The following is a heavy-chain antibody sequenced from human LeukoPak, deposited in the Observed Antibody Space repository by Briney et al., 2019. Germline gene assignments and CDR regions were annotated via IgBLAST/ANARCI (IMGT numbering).Heavy chain of an antibody. CDR3: SGGDCSSTSCYSF. D-gene: IGHD2-2*01. J-gene: IGHJ4*02. CDR2: MNRNSGNT. V-gene: IGHV1-8*03. CDR1: GYTFSSCD. Sequence: ASETLSRKASGYTFSSCDINWVRRAIGQAPEWMGWMNRNSGNTAYAQKFQGRVTITRNTSNSTAYMEVGSLSSEATAVSAWSGGDCSSTSCYSFWGQGTLVTVSS.